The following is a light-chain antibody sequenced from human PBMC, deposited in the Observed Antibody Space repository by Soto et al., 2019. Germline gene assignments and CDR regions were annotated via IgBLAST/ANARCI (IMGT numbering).Light chain of an antibody. V-gene: IGKV3-15*01. Sequence: EIVITQSPSTLSVSPGERATLSCRASQTVNTKLAWYQQQPGQAPRLLIFRASTRATGIPARFSGSGSGTEFTLTISNVQSEDSAVYYCQQYDNWPPLTFGGGTKVDIK. CDR2: RAS. J-gene: IGKJ4*01. CDR1: QTVNTK. CDR3: QQYDNWPPLT.